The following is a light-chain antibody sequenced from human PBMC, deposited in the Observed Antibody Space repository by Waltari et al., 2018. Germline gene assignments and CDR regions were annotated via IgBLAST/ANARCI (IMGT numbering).Light chain of an antibody. Sequence: PGERATVSCRTSPSVSRALAWDQQKPGQAPRLLIYGASTRATGIPDRFSGSGSGTDFSLTISRLEPDDFAVYYCQHYLRLPVTFGQGTTVEI. CDR3: QHYLRLPVT. J-gene: IGKJ1*01. CDR1: PSVSRA. CDR2: GAS. V-gene: IGKV3-20*01.